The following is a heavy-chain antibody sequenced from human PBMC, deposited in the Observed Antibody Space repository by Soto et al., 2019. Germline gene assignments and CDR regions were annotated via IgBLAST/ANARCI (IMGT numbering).Heavy chain of an antibody. CDR1: GFTFSSYW. CDR3: VSRDGDRHDGHGYLGRH. D-gene: IGHD5-18*01. CDR2: MDMDGNRI. J-gene: IGHJ4*02. Sequence: EVQLVESGGGLVQPGGSLRLSCAASGFTFSSYWMHWVRQAPGKGLEWVSRMDMDGNRISYVDSVKGRCAMSTDNAKNTFYMAMNRARVEDTAVYYCVSRDGDRHDGHGYLGRHWGQGSMVTVSS. V-gene: IGHV3-74*01.